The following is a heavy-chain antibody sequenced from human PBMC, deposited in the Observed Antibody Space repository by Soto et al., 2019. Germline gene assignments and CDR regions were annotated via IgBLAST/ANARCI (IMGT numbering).Heavy chain of an antibody. Sequence: QVQLVESGGGVIQPGRSLRLSSAASGFTFSSYAMHWVRQAPGKGLEWVAVISYDGSNKYYADSVKGRFTISRDNSKNTLYLQMNSLRAEDTAVYYCAREERAYAFDIWGQGTMVTVSS. CDR2: ISYDGSNK. CDR3: AREERAYAFDI. CDR1: GFTFSSYA. V-gene: IGHV3-30-3*01. J-gene: IGHJ3*02.